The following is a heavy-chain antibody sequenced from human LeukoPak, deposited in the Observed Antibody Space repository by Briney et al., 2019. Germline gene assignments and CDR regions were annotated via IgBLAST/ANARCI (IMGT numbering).Heavy chain of an antibody. V-gene: IGHV4-39*07. CDR3: ARGEHSITIFGVVIIKTTSYGMDV. CDR1: GGSISSISSNNYH. Sequence: PSETLSLTCIVSGGSISSISSNNYHWGWIRQPPGKGLEWIGEINHSGSTNYNPSLKSRVTISVDTSKNQFSLKLSSVTAADTAVYYCARGEHSITIFGVVIIKTTSYGMDVWGQGTTVTVSS. D-gene: IGHD3-3*01. J-gene: IGHJ6*02. CDR2: INHSGST.